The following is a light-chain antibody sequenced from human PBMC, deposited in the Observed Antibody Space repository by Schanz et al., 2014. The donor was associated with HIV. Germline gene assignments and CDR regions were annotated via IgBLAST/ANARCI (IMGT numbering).Light chain of an antibody. V-gene: IGKV3-20*01. CDR1: QSVSSN. J-gene: IGKJ3*01. Sequence: EIVMTQSPATLSVSPGERATLSCRASQSVSSNLAWYQQKPGQAPRLLIYGASIRATGIPDRFSGSGSGTDFTLTISRLEPEDFAVYYCQQFGSSFGPGTKVDIK. CDR2: GAS. CDR3: QQFGSS.